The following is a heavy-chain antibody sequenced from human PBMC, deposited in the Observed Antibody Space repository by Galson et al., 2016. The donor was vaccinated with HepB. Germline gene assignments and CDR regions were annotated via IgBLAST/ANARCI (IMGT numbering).Heavy chain of an antibody. J-gene: IGHJ3*02. CDR1: GFTLGHYD. D-gene: IGHD3-22*01. CDR2: ISWNSGSI. Sequence: SLRLSCAASGFTLGHYDMQRVRQDPAKGLEGVAGISWNSGSIGHADPVMGRFTISRDNAKNSLYLQMNSLRAGDTALYYCAKDYGAYYDDSSGYRRNAFDIWGQGTMVTVSS. V-gene: IGHV3-9*01. CDR3: AKDYGAYYDDSSGYRRNAFDI.